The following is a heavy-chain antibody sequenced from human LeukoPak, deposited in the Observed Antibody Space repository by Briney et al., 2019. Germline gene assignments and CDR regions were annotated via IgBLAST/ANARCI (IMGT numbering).Heavy chain of an antibody. J-gene: IGHJ6*02. CDR1: GYTFTAYY. CDR3: ARVFGQQLIFYYYYYGVDV. CDR2: INPNSGAT. V-gene: IGHV1-2*02. D-gene: IGHD6-13*01. Sequence: ASVKVSCKASGYTFTAYYMHWVRQAPGQGLEWMGWINPNSGATNYAQKFQGRVTMTRDTSISTAYMELSSLRSEDTAVYYCARVFGQQLIFYYYYYGVDVWGQGTTVTVSS.